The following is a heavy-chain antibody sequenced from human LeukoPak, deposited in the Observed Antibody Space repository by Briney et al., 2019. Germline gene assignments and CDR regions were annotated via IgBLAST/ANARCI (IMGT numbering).Heavy chain of an antibody. CDR2: ISYDGVNK. V-gene: IGHV3-30-3*01. J-gene: IGHJ3*02. CDR3: ARGSLKGAFDI. CDR1: GFTFSSYA. D-gene: IGHD1-26*01. Sequence: PGRSLRLSCAASGFTFSSYAMHWVRQAPGKGLEWMAIISYDGVNKYYADSVKGRFTISRDNSKNTLYLQMNSLRTEDTAVYYCARGSLKGAFDIWGQGTMVTVSS.